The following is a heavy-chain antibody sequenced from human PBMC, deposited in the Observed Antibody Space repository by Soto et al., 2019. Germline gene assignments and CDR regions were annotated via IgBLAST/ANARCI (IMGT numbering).Heavy chain of an antibody. J-gene: IGHJ4*02. CDR3: ARLGGYYQSLDF. CDR1: GGSLSSYY. Sequence: QVQLQESGPGLVKPSETLSLTCTVSGGSLSSYYWSWIRQPPGKGLEWIGYIYYTGSTTYNPSIKSRVTISLDSSKNQFSLNLTSVSAADTAVYYCARLGGYYQSLDFWGQGTLVTVSS. V-gene: IGHV4-59*08. CDR2: IYYTGST. D-gene: IGHD3-22*01.